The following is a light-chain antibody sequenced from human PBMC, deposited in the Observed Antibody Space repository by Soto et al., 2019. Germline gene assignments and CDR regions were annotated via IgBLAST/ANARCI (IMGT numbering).Light chain of an antibody. J-gene: IGKJ1*01. CDR1: QSVSSSY. Sequence: EILFTQSPDTLSLSPGERATLSWRASQSVSSSYLAWYQQKPGQAPRLLIYGASSRATGIPDRFSGGGSGTDCTLTISRLQSEDFEVYYCQQYNNWPRTFGQGTKVDIK. CDR3: QQYNNWPRT. V-gene: IGKV3-20*01. CDR2: GAS.